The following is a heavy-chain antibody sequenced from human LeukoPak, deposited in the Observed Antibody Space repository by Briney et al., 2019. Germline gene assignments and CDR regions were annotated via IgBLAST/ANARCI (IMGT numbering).Heavy chain of an antibody. CDR3: ARDPRDGYYYFDY. V-gene: IGHV3-33*01. CDR2: IWYDGSNK. CDR1: GFTFSSYG. J-gene: IGHJ4*02. Sequence: GGSLRLSCAASGFTFSSYGMHWVRQAPGKGLEWVAVIWYDGSNKYYADSVKGRFTISRDNSKNTLYLQMNSLRAEDTAVYYCARDPRDGYYYFDYWGQGTLVTVST. D-gene: IGHD5-24*01.